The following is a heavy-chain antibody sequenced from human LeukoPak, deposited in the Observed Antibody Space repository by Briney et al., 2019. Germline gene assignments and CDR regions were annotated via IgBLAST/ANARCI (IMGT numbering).Heavy chain of an antibody. D-gene: IGHD2-2*01. CDR1: GGSISSGGYS. V-gene: IGHV4-31*11. J-gene: IGHJ4*02. CDR3: AREGDCSSTSCYHFDY. CDR2: IYYSGST. Sequence: PSQTLSLTCAVSGGSISSGGYSWSWIRQPPGKGLEWIGYIYYSGSTYYNPSLKSRVTISVDTSKNQFSLKLSSVTAADTAVYYCAREGDCSSTSCYHFDYWGQGTLVTVSS.